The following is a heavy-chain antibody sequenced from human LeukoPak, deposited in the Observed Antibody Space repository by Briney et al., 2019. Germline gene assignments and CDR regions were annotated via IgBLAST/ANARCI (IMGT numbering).Heavy chain of an antibody. CDR2: FGAYNGNT. Sequence: ASVKVSCKASGYTFTSSGINWVRQAPGQGLEWMGWFGAYNGNTNYAQKFQGRVTMTIDTSTSTGYMELRSLRSDDTAVYYCARGSSGYSGYDAASDYWGQGTLVTVSS. J-gene: IGHJ4*02. D-gene: IGHD5-12*01. CDR1: GYTFTSSG. CDR3: ARGSSGYSGYDAASDY. V-gene: IGHV1-18*01.